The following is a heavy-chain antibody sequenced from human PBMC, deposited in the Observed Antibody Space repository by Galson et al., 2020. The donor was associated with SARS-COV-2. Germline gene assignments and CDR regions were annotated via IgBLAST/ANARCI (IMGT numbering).Heavy chain of an antibody. CDR3: AVDRGGADV. CDR2: INSDGSST. Sequence: GESLKISCAASGFTFSSYWMHWVRQAPGKGLVWVSRINSDGSSTSYADSVKGRFTISRDNAKNTLYLQMNSLRAEDTAVYYCAVDRGGADVWGQGTTVTVSS. CDR1: GFTFSSYW. V-gene: IGHV3-74*01. D-gene: IGHD3-16*01. J-gene: IGHJ6*02.